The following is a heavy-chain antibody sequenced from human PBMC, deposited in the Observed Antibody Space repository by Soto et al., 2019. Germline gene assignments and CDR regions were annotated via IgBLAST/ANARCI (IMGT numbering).Heavy chain of an antibody. V-gene: IGHV4-31*03. CDR1: GATISSGGYY. D-gene: IGHD6-6*01. J-gene: IGHJ4*02. CDR3: ARALGSSSTYPYYFDH. Sequence: QVQLRESGPGLVKPSQTLSLTCTVSGATISSGGYYWSWVRQHPGEGLEWIGYIYYMRSTNYNPSLDSRVAMSVGRSKIQFSLTLNSATAADTVVYYCARALGSSSTYPYYFDHCGKGNLVTVSS. CDR2: IYYMRST.